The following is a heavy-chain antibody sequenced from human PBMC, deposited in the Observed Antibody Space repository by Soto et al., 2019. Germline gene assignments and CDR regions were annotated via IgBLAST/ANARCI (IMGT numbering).Heavy chain of an antibody. V-gene: IGHV4-59*01. CDR2: IYYSGST. CDR1: GGSISSEY. J-gene: IGHJ5*02. D-gene: IGHD3-10*01. Sequence: SETLSLTCTVSGGSISSEYWSWIRQPPGKGLEWIGYIYYSGSTNYNPSLKSRVTISVDTSKNQFSLKLSSVTAADTAVYYCARAQQLAYGSGSYYRGVFDPWGQGTLVTVS. CDR3: ARAQQLAYGSGSYYRGVFDP.